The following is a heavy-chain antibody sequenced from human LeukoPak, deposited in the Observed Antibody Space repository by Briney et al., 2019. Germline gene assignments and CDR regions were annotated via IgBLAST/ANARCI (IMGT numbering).Heavy chain of an antibody. J-gene: IGHJ5*02. CDR1: GGSFSGYY. V-gene: IGHV4-34*01. Sequence: SETLSLTCSVSGGSFSGYYWSWIRQPPGKGLEWIGEINHSGSTNYNPSLKSRVTISLDTSNNQFSLKLSSVTAADTAVYYCARGWLWFGEGWFDPWGQGTLVTVSS. D-gene: IGHD3-10*01. CDR2: INHSGST. CDR3: ARGWLWFGEGWFDP.